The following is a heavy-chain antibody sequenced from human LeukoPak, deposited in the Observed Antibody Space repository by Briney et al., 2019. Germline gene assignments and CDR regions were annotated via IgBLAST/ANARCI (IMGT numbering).Heavy chain of an antibody. Sequence: GASVKVSCKASGGTFSSYAISWVRQAPGQGLEWMGWINIYTGNPTYAQGFTGRFVFSLDTSVSTAYLQISSLKAEDTAVYYCARDAATINFDYWGQGTLVTVSS. CDR1: GGTFSSYA. D-gene: IGHD5-24*01. V-gene: IGHV7-4-1*02. CDR3: ARDAATINFDY. J-gene: IGHJ4*02. CDR2: INIYTGNP.